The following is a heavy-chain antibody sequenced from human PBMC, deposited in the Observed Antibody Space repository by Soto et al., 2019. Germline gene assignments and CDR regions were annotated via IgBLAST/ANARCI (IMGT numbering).Heavy chain of an antibody. J-gene: IGHJ4*02. Sequence: EVTLVESGGGLIQPGGSLKLSCAASGFTVGNNYMSWVRQAPGKGLEWVSLIYSTGTTKYADSVKGRFTVSRDKAKNTLYLQMTSLRAEDTVVYYCAKDGRGSGSHYKSFGYWGQGTLVTVSS. V-gene: IGHV3-53*01. CDR2: IYSTGTT. D-gene: IGHD3-10*01. CDR3: AKDGRGSGSHYKSFGY. CDR1: GFTVGNNY.